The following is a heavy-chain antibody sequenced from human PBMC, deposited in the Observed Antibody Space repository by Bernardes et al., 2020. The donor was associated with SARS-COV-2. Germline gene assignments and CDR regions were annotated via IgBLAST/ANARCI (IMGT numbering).Heavy chain of an antibody. J-gene: IGHJ3*02. CDR3: AKVGGDGYNYAFDI. CDR1: GYTFTGFY. V-gene: IGHV1-2*02. D-gene: IGHD1-1*01. CDR2: INPNSGGT. Sequence: ASVKVSCKASGYTFTGFYTHWVRQAPGQGLEWMGWINPNSGGTNYAQKFQGRVTMTRDTSISTAHMELSSLKSDDTAVYYCAKVGGDGYNYAFDIWGQGTMVTVSS.